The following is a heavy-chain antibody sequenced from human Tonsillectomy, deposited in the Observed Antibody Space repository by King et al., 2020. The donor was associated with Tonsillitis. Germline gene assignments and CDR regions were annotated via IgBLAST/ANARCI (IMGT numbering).Heavy chain of an antibody. D-gene: IGHD3-10*01. CDR1: GVTFSSQS. Sequence: VQLVESGGGLVQPGGFLGLSCAVSGVTFSSQSMGWVRQAPGKGLEWVSYIYSSGTPIYYADSVKGRFTISRDNGRNSLYLQMTSLRAEDTAVYYCARAPMIRGGITHFDCWGQGTLVTVSS. CDR3: ARAPMIRGGITHFDC. J-gene: IGHJ4*02. CDR2: IYSSGTPI. V-gene: IGHV3-48*01.